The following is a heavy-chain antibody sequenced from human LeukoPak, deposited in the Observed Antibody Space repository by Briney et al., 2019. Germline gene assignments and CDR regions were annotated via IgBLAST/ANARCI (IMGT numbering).Heavy chain of an antibody. V-gene: IGHV1-18*01. CDR1: GYTFSTYG. Sequence: ASVKVSCKASGYTFSTYGITWVRQAPGQGFEWMGWISAYNGNTNFAQKFQDRVSMATDTSTSTAYMELRSLRYDDTVMYYCARAGTTSSSTPDYWGQGTLVTVSS. J-gene: IGHJ4*02. CDR3: ARAGTTSSSTPDY. CDR2: ISAYNGNT. D-gene: IGHD6-6*01.